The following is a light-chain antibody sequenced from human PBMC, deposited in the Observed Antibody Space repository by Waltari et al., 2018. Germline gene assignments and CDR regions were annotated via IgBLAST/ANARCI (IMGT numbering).Light chain of an antibody. CDR3: QQYYSYPVT. J-gene: IGKJ1*01. Sequence: IRLTQSPSSIAASTGDRVTITCRASQGVGSYLAWYQQKSGRAPKLLLYASSSLEAEVPSRFGGSGSGTDFTLTISCLQSEDLASYFCQQYYSYPVTFGQGTRV. CDR1: QGVGSY. CDR2: ASS. V-gene: IGKV1-8*01.